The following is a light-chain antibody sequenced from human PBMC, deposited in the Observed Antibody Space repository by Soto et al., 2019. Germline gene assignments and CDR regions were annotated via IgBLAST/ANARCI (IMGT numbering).Light chain of an antibody. J-gene: IGKJ1*01. CDR1: QSLLHSNGYNY. Sequence: DTVMTQSPLSLPVTPGEPASISCRSSQSLLHSNGYNYLDWYLQKPGQSPQLLIYLGSNRDSGVPDRFSGSGSGTDFTLKISRVEAEDVGVYYCMQALQTPRTFGQGTKVEIK. CDR2: LGS. V-gene: IGKV2-28*01. CDR3: MQALQTPRT.